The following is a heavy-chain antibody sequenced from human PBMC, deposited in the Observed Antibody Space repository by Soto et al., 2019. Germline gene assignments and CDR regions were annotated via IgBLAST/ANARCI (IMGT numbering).Heavy chain of an antibody. V-gene: IGHV1-46*01. CDR2: INPSGGIS. J-gene: IGHJ6*02. D-gene: IGHD6-13*01. CDR3: AXSSVRGSHGPDHYGMDV. Sequence: ASVQVSCKASGYTFTSYYIHWVRQAPGQGLEWMGIINPSGGISSYAQTFQDRVTMTKDTSTSTVYMELRSLRSEDTAVYYCAXSSVRGSHGPDHYGMDVWGPGTTVTVSS. CDR1: GYTFTSYY.